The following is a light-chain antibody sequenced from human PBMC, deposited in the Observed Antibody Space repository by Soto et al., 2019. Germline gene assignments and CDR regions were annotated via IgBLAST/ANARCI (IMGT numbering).Light chain of an antibody. CDR3: QIYNTFSP. V-gene: IGKV1-5*03. CDR1: QSIGNL. Sequence: DVQMTQSPSTLSASIGDRVIITCRASQSIGNLFAWYQQKPGKAPNLLIYKASTLESGFPSRFSGSGSETEFTLTISSLQPDDFATYYCQIYNTFSPFGGGTKVEIK. J-gene: IGKJ4*02. CDR2: KAS.